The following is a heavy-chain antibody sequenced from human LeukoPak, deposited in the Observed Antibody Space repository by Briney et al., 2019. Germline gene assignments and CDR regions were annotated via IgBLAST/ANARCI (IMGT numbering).Heavy chain of an antibody. V-gene: IGHV3-23*01. CDR1: GFTFSSYA. D-gene: IGHD3-10*01. CDR3: AKELWFGESHIVNAFDI. Sequence: SGGSLRLSCAASGFTFSSYAMSWVRQAPGKGLEWVSAISGSGGSTYYADSVKGRFTISRDNSKNTLYLQMNSLRAEDTAVYYCAKELWFGESHIVNAFDIWGQGTMVTVSS. J-gene: IGHJ3*02. CDR2: ISGSGGST.